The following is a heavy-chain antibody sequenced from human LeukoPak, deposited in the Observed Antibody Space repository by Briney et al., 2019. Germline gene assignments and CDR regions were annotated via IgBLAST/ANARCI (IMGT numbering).Heavy chain of an antibody. CDR2: IYYSGST. CDR3: AREYSSSSGAFDI. V-gene: IGHV4-59*11. J-gene: IGHJ3*02. D-gene: IGHD6-6*01. Sequence: SETLSLTCTVSGGSISSHYWSWIRQPPGKGLEWIGYIYYSGSTNYNPSLKSRVTISVDTSKNQFSLKLSSVTAADTAVYYRAREYSSSSGAFDIWGQGTMVTVSS. CDR1: GGSISSHY.